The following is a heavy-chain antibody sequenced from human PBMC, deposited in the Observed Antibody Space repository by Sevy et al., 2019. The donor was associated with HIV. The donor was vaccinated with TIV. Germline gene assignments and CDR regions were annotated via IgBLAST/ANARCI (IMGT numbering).Heavy chain of an antibody. CDR3: ARQYYGSGSYYNSFFDY. Sequence: GGSLRLSCKASGYRFTSYWIGWVRQMPGKGLEWMGITYPGDSDTRYSPSFQGQVTISADKSISTAYLQWSGLKASDTAMYYCARQYYGSGSYYNSFFDYCGQGTLVTVSS. D-gene: IGHD3-10*01. CDR2: TYPGDSDT. CDR1: GYRFTSYW. J-gene: IGHJ4*02. V-gene: IGHV5-51*01.